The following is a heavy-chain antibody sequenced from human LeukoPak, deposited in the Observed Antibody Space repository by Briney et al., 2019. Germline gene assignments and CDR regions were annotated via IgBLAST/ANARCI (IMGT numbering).Heavy chain of an antibody. Sequence: GESLKISCAASGFTFSSYWMHWVRQTPGRELVWVSRINSDGSDTIYADSVKGRFTISRDNAKSTLYLQMNSLRAEDTAVYYCAKDSLRWSYFYYGMDVWGQGTTVTVSS. V-gene: IGHV3-74*01. CDR1: GFTFSSYW. J-gene: IGHJ6*02. D-gene: IGHD4-23*01. CDR2: INSDGSDT. CDR3: AKDSLRWSYFYYGMDV.